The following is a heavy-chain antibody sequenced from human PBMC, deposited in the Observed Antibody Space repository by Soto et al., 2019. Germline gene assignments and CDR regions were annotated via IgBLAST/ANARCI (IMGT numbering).Heavy chain of an antibody. Sequence: PSETLSLTCTVSGGSISSYYWSWIRQPPGKGMEWIGYGYYSGSTNYNPALKSRVTISVDTSKNQFPLKLSFVTAADTAVYYCAREVGRVYSYGGWYFDLWGRGTLVTVSS. CDR3: AREVGRVYSYGGWYFDL. J-gene: IGHJ2*01. D-gene: IGHD5-18*01. CDR2: GYYSGST. CDR1: GGSISSYY. V-gene: IGHV4-59*01.